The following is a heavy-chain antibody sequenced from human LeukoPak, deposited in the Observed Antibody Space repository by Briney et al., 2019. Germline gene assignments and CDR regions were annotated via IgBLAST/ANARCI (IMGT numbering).Heavy chain of an antibody. Sequence: AGSLSLSCAASGFTVSNTFMSWVRQAPGKGLEWVSVIYTIGTTYYAGSVKGRFTISRDNSKNTLYLQMNSLRAEDTAVYYCARASGWLDYRGKGTMVTVSS. J-gene: IGHJ4*02. V-gene: IGHV3-53*01. CDR2: IYTIGTT. CDR1: GFTVSNTF. CDR3: ARASGWLDY. D-gene: IGHD6-19*01.